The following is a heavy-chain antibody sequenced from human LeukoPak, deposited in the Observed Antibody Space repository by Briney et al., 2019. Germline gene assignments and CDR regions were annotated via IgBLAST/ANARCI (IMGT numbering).Heavy chain of an antibody. CDR1: GGSFCGYY. CDR2: TNHSGST. Sequence: SETLSLTCAVYGGSFCGYYWSWIRQPPGKGLEWIGKTNHSGSTNYNPSLNSRVTTSEDTSKTQYSLQLSSVTAAATAVYCCGRTRRRDGSGSYYGEWGQGTLVTVSS. D-gene: IGHD3-10*01. CDR3: GRTRRRDGSGSYYGE. J-gene: IGHJ4*02. V-gene: IGHV4-34*01.